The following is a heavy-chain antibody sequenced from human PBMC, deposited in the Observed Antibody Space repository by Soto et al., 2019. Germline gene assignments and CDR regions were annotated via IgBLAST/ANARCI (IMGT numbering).Heavy chain of an antibody. V-gene: IGHV3-23*01. CDR1: GFTFSSYA. J-gene: IGHJ4*02. Sequence: GGSLRLSCAASGFTFSSYAMSWVRQAPGKGLEWVSAISGSGGSTYYADSVKGRFTISRDNSKDTLYLQMNSLRAEDTAVYYCAKEVVVLRYFDWLPTFDYWGQGXLVTVPS. CDR2: ISGSGGST. CDR3: AKEVVVLRYFDWLPTFDY. D-gene: IGHD3-9*01.